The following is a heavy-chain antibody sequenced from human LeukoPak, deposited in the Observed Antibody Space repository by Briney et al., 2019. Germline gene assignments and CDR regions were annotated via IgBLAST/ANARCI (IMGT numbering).Heavy chain of an antibody. J-gene: IGHJ4*02. CDR1: GFTFSSYA. D-gene: IGHD4-17*01. CDR3: YLDYDDNGDDY. V-gene: IGHV3-64D*06. CDR2: ISSNGGST. Sequence: GGSLRLSCSASGFTFSSYAMHWVRQAPGKGLEYVSAISSNGGSTYYADSVKGRFTISRDNSKNTLYLQMSSLRAEDTAVYYCYLDYDDNGDDYWGQGTLVTVSS.